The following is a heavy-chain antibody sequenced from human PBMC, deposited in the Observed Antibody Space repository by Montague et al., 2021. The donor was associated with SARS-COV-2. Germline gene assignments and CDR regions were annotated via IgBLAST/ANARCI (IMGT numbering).Heavy chain of an antibody. V-gene: IGHV4-59*01. J-gene: IGHJ4*02. CDR2: IHYTGST. CDR3: ARGNYLDY. Sequence: SETLSLTCSASDDSITSYYWSWIRQPPGKGLEWIGYIHYTGSTNYNASLKSGVTISIDTSKNQFSLRLNSVTAADTAVYYCARGNYLDYWGQGTLVIVSS. CDR1: DDSITSYY.